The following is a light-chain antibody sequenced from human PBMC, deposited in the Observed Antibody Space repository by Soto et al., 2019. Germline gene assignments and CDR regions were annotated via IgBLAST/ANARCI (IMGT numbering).Light chain of an antibody. CDR2: GTS. Sequence: EIVLTQSPGTLSLSPGERATLSCRASQSVSSSYLAWYQQKPGQAPRLLIYGTSIRATGIPARFSGSGSGTDFTLTISRLEPEDFAVYYCQQYGSSPEWTFGQGTKVDIK. J-gene: IGKJ1*01. CDR1: QSVSSSY. V-gene: IGKV3-20*01. CDR3: QQYGSSPEWT.